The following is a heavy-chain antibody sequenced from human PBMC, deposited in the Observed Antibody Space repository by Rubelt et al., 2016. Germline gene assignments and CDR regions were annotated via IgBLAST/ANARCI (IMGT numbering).Heavy chain of an antibody. J-gene: IGHJ5*01. V-gene: IGHV1-18*01. CDR3: ARARPSFDS. Sequence: QVQLVQSGPEVKKPGASVKVSCKASGYTFISYGISWVRQAPGQGLEWMGWINAYNGNTNYAQKLQGRVTMTTETATSTAYMERGSLSSDDTAVYYCARARPSFDSWGQGILVTVSS. CDR2: INAYNGNT. CDR1: GYTFISYG.